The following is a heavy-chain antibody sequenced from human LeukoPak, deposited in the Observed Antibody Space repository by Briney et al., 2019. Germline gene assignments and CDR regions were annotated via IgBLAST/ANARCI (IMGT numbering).Heavy chain of an antibody. CDR1: GFTFSSYW. CDR3: ARDNRDSSGYYCPLDY. CDR2: IKQDGSEK. D-gene: IGHD3-22*01. V-gene: IGHV3-7*01. J-gene: IGHJ4*02. Sequence: PGGSLRLSCAASGFTFSSYWMSWVRQAPGKGLEWVANIKQDGSEKYYVDSVKGRFTISRDNAKNSLYLQMNSLRAEDTAVYYCARDNRDSSGYYCPLDYWGQGTLVTVSS.